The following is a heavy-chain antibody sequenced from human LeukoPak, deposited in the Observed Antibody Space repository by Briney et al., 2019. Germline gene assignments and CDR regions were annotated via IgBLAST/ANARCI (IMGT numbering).Heavy chain of an antibody. Sequence: SETLSLTCIVSGGSISSSIYYWGWIRQPPGKGPEWIGSIYYSGSTYYNPSLKSRITISVDTSKNQFSLKVSSVTAADTAVYYCARTYTSSSGFYFDYWGQGTLVTVSS. D-gene: IGHD6-6*01. CDR3: ARTYTSSSGFYFDY. CDR1: GGSISSSIYY. CDR2: IYYSGST. J-gene: IGHJ4*02. V-gene: IGHV4-39*01.